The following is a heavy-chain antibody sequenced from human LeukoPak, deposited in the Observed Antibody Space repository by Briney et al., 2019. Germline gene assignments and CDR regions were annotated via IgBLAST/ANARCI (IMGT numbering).Heavy chain of an antibody. Sequence: SETLSLTCTVSGGSISSGSYYWSWIRQPAGKGLEWIGRIYTSGSTNYNPSLKSRVTISVDTSKNQFSLKLSSMTAADTAVYYCARAQTYYDFWSGYHESNYFDYWGQGTLVTVSS. D-gene: IGHD3-3*01. CDR2: IYTSGST. J-gene: IGHJ4*02. CDR3: ARAQTYYDFWSGYHESNYFDY. CDR1: GGSISSGSYY. V-gene: IGHV4-61*02.